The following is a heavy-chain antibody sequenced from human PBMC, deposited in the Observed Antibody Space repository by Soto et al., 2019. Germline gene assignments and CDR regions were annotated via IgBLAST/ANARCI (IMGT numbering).Heavy chain of an antibody. CDR2: IYYSGST. CDR1: GGSISSGGYY. J-gene: IGHJ3*02. D-gene: IGHD2-2*01. Sequence: QVQLQESGPGLVKPSQTLSLTCTVSGGSISSGGYYWSWIRQHPGKGLEWIGYIYYSGSTYYNPSPKSRVTTSVDPSKNQFSLKLSSVTAADTAVYYCAREDIVVVPAAMPGAFDIWGQGTMVTVSS. V-gene: IGHV4-31*03. CDR3: AREDIVVVPAAMPGAFDI.